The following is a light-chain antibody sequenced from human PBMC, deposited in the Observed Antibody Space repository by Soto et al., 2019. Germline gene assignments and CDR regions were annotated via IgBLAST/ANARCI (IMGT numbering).Light chain of an antibody. J-gene: IGKJ4*01. CDR2: GAS. CDR1: QSVGSNY. Sequence: EVVLTQSPGTLSLSPGERATLSCRASQSVGSNYLAWYQKRPGQAPRLLIFGASIRAPGIPNWFSGSGSGTDFTLTISRLEPEDFAVYYYQHFGNSHAPFGGGTKVEIK. V-gene: IGKV3-20*01. CDR3: QHFGNSHAP.